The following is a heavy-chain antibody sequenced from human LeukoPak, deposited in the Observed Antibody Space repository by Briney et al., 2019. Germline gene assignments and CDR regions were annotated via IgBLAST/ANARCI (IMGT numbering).Heavy chain of an antibody. J-gene: IGHJ4*02. CDR1: GFTFSSYG. D-gene: IGHD3-16*01. V-gene: IGHV3-30*18. CDR3: AKSYYDYVWGSFDH. CDR2: ISYDGSNK. Sequence: PGGSLRLSCAASGFTFSSYGMHWVRQAPGKGLEWVAVISYDGSNKYYADSVKGRFTISRDNSKNTLYLQMNSLRAEDTAVYYCAKSYYDYVWGSFDHWGQGTLVTVSS.